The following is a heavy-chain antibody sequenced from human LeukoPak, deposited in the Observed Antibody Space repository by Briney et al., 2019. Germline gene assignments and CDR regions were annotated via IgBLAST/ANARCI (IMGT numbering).Heavy chain of an antibody. V-gene: IGHV4-39*01. CDR2: INHSGST. D-gene: IGHD3-16*02. CDR1: GGSISSSSYY. Sequence: SETLSLTCTVSGGSISSSSYYWSWIRQPPGKGLEWIGEINHSGSTNYNPSLKSRVTISVDTSKNQFSLKLSSVTAADTAVYYCARLTITFGGVISYLIEWFDPWGQGTLVTVSS. CDR3: ARLTITFGGVISYLIEWFDP. J-gene: IGHJ5*02.